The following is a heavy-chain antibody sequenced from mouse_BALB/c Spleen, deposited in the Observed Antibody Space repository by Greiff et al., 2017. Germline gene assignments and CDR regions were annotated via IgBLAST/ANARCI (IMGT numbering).Heavy chain of an antibody. V-gene: IGHV1-4*01. CDR2: INPSSGYT. CDR1: GYTFTSYT. D-gene: IGHD2-1*01. J-gene: IGHJ4*01. CDR3: AKGNSHAMDY. Sequence: VKVVESGAELARPGASVKMSCKASGYTFTSYTMHWVKQRPGQGLEWIGYINPSSGYTNYNQKFKDKATLTADKSSSTAYMQLSSLTSEDSAVYYCAKGNSHAMDYWGQGTSVTVSS.